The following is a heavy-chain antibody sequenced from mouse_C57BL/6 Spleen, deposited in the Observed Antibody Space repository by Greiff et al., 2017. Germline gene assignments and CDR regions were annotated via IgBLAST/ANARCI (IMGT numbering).Heavy chain of an antibody. CDR2: ISSGSCTI. CDR3: ARRTLTAWFAY. CDR1: GFTFSDYG. V-gene: IGHV5-17*01. J-gene: IGHJ3*01. D-gene: IGHD4-1*01. Sequence: EVKLMESGGGLVKPGGSLKLSCAASGFTFSDYGMHWVRQAPEKGLEWVAYISSGSCTIYYADTVKGRFTISRDNAKNTLFLQMTSLRSEDTAMYYCARRTLTAWFAYWGQGTLVTVSA.